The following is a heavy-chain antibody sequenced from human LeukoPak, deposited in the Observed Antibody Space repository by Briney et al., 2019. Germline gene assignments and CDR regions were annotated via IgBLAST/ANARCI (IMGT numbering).Heavy chain of an antibody. CDR1: GGSFSGYY. CDR3: AKEKRSSMDV. D-gene: IGHD6-6*01. CDR2: IKQDGSEK. J-gene: IGHJ6*03. Sequence: PSETLSLTCAVYGGSFSGYYWSWVRQAPGKGLEWVANIKQDGSEKYYVDSVRGRFTISRDNSNNTVSLYMHSLRAEDTAIYYCAKEKRSSMDVWGNGTTVIVSS. V-gene: IGHV3-7*03.